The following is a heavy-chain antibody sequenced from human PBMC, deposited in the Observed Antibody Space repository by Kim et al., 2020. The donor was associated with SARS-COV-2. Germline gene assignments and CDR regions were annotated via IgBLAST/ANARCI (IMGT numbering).Heavy chain of an antibody. D-gene: IGHD3-22*01. J-gene: IGHJ4*02. V-gene: IGHV4-59*08. CDR3: ARRFPSLSYYYDSSGYYFDY. CDR1: GGSISSYY. CDR2: IYYSGST. Sequence: SETLSLTCTVSGGSISSYYWSWIRQPPGKGLEWIGYIYYSGSTNYNPSLKSRVTISVDTSKNQFSLKLSSVTAADTAVYYCARRFPSLSYYYDSSGYYFDYWGQGTLVTVSS.